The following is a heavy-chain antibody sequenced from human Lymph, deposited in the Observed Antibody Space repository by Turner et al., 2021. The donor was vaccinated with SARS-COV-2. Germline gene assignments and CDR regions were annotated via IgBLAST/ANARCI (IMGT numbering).Heavy chain of an antibody. CDR1: GITVSSNY. CDR3: AGDFREGAFDI. V-gene: IGHV3-66*01. Sequence: EVPLVVSCGGLVQPGGCLRLSCAASGITVSSNYMSWVRQAPGKGLEWVSLIYPGGSTYYPDSVKGRCTNSRDKYKNTLYLQMNSLRAEDTAVYYCAGDFREGAFDIWGQGTMVTISS. CDR2: IYPGGST. J-gene: IGHJ3*02. D-gene: IGHD3-10*01.